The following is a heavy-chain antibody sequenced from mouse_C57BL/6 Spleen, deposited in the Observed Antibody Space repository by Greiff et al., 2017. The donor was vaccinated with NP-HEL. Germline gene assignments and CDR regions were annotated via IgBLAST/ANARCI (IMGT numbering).Heavy chain of an antibody. CDR2: IHPNSGST. D-gene: IGHD1-1*01. J-gene: IGHJ1*03. CDR3: ARSAYYYGSSYWYFDV. CDR1: GYTFTSYW. V-gene: IGHV1-64*01. Sequence: VQLQQPGAELVKPGASVKLSCKASGYTFTSYWMHWVKQRPGQGLEWIGMIHPNSGSTNYNEKFKSKATLTVDKSSSTAYMQLSSLTSEDSAVYYGARSAYYYGSSYWYFDVWGTGTTVTVSS.